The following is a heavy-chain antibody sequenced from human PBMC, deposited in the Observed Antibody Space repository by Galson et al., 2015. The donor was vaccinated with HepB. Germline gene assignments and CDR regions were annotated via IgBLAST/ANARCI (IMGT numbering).Heavy chain of an antibody. Sequence: SLRLSCAASGFTFSSYAMHWVRQAPGKGLEWVAVISYDGSNKYYADSVKGRFTISRDNSKNTLYLQMNSLRAEDTAVYYCARGSYCSGGSCSFLFDAFDIWGQGTMVTVSS. J-gene: IGHJ3*02. D-gene: IGHD2-15*01. CDR3: ARGSYCSGGSCSFLFDAFDI. CDR2: ISYDGSNK. V-gene: IGHV3-30*04. CDR1: GFTFSSYA.